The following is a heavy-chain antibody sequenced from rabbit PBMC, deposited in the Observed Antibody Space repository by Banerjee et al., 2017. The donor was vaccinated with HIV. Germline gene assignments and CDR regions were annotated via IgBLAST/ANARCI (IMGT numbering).Heavy chain of an antibody. V-gene: IGHV1S45*01. D-gene: IGHD1-1*01. J-gene: IGHJ2*01. CDR3: ARNYVNAFDP. CDR2: INTKSGDT. CDR1: GFSFSYNYV. Sequence: QEQLEESAGGLVQPGGSLKLTCKGSGFSFSYNYVMCWVRQAPGKGLEWIACINTKSGDTVYASWAKGRFTISKTSSTTVTLQMTSLTAADTATYFCARNYVNAFDPWGPGTLVTVS.